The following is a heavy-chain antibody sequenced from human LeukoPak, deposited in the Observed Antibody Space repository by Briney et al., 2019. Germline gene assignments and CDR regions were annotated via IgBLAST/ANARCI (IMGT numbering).Heavy chain of an antibody. J-gene: IGHJ5*02. D-gene: IGHD6-13*01. Sequence: ASVKVSCKASGYTFTSYYMHWVRQAPGQGLEWMGIINPSGGSTSYAQKFQGRVTMTRDMSTSTVYMELSSLRSEDTAVYYCASGDGEAASLWENWFDPWGQGTLVTVSS. V-gene: IGHV1-46*01. CDR2: INPSGGST. CDR1: GYTFTSYY. CDR3: ASGDGEAASLWENWFDP.